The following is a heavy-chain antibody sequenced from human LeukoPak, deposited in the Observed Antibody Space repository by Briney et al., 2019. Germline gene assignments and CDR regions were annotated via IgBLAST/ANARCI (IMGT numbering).Heavy chain of an antibody. D-gene: IGHD6-19*01. CDR3: ASASIAVAGTKGSTFDY. J-gene: IGHJ4*02. CDR2: IYYSGST. V-gene: IGHV4-39*01. CDR1: GGSISSSSYY. Sequence: SETLSLTCTVSGGSISSSSYYWGWIRQPPGKGLEWIGSIYYSGSTYYNPSLKSRVTISVDTSKNQFSLKLSSVTAADTAVYCCASASIAVAGTKGSTFDYWGQGTLVTVSS.